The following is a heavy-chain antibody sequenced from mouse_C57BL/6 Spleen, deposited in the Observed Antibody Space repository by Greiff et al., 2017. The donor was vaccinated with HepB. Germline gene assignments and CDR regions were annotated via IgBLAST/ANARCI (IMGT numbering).Heavy chain of an antibody. CDR3: ARESSSSWYFDV. V-gene: IGHV1-80*01. D-gene: IGHD1-3*01. Sequence: QVQLQQSGAELVKPGASVKISCKASGYAFSSYWMNWVKQRPGKGLEWIGQIYPGDGDTNYNGKFKGKATLTADKSSSTAYMQLSSLTSEDSAVYFCARESSSSWYFDVWGTGTTVTVSS. J-gene: IGHJ1*03. CDR2: IYPGDGDT. CDR1: GYAFSSYW.